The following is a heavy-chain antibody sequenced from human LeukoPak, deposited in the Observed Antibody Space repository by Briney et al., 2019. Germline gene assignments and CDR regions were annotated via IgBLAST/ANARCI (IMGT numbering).Heavy chain of an antibody. D-gene: IGHD3-10*01. CDR2: INHTGIT. J-gene: IGHJ4*02. CDR1: GASFSAYY. CDR3: ARRTRFGDFIDC. Sequence: SETLSLTCAVSGASFSAYYWSWIRQPPEKGLEWLGEINHTGITDYNPSLKSRVTISVDTSKNQFSLRLSSVTAADSAVYYCARRTRFGDFIDCWGQGTLVTVCS. V-gene: IGHV4-34*01.